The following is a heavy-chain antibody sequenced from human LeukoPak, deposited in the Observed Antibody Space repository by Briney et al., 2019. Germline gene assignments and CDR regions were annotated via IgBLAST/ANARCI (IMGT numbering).Heavy chain of an antibody. CDR3: ARGPIYGDYHFDY. CDR1: GFTFNNNW. D-gene: IGHD4-17*01. CDR2: IKQDGSEK. V-gene: IGHV3-7*02. J-gene: IGHJ4*02. Sequence: PGGSLRLSCAASGFTFNNNWMSWVRQAPGKGLEWVANIKQDGSEKYYVDSVKGRFTISRDNAKNSLYLHMNSLRAEDTAVYYCARGPIYGDYHFDYWGQGTLVTVSS.